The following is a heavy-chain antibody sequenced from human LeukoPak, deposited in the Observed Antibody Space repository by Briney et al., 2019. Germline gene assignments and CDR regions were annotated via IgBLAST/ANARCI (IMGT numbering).Heavy chain of an antibody. J-gene: IGHJ3*02. CDR2: MNPYSSNT. CDR1: GYTFTSYD. V-gene: IGHV1-8*01. CDR3: ARRYHSSSWYAAFDI. D-gene: IGHD6-13*01. Sequence: ASVKVSCKASGYTFTSYDINWVRQATGQGLGWMGWMNPYSSNTGYAQKFQGRVTMTWDTSVSTAYMELSSLRSEDTAAYYCARRYHSSSWYAAFDIWGQGTMVTVSS.